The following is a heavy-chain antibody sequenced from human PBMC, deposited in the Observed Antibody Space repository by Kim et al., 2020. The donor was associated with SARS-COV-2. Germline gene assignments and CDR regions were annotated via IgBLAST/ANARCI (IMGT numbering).Heavy chain of an antibody. V-gene: IGHV4-61*02. D-gene: IGHD3-10*01. CDR1: GASITSAGHY. CDR2: VYSSGNT. J-gene: IGHJ6*02. CDR3: AKGTTRSGMNMVRGRLEDYSYKSGLDV. Sequence: SETLSLTCGVSGASITSAGHYWTWVRQPAGKGLEWIGRVYSSGNTNYNPSLYSRLTISLDTSKNQFSMSLRSVTAADTAVYFCAKGTTRSGMNMVRGRLEDYSYKSGLDVWGQGTTVIVSS.